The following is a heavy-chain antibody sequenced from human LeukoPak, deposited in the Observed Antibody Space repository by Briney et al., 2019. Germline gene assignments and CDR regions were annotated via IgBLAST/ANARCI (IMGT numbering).Heavy chain of an antibody. CDR3: ARDHEYWFDP. J-gene: IGHJ5*02. CDR1: GGTFSNYA. CDR2: IIPIFGTA. V-gene: IGHV1-69*06. Sequence: SVKVSCKASGGTFSNYAISWVRQAPGQGLEWMGGIIPIFGTANYAQKFQGGVTLTADKSTSTAYMEQSSLRSEDTAVYYCARDHEYWFDPWGQGTLVTVSS.